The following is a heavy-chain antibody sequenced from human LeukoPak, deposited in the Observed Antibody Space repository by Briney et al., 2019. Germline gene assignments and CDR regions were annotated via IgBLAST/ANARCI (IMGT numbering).Heavy chain of an antibody. CDR1: GYTFTSYG. Sequence: GASVKVSCKASGYTFTSYGISWVRQAPGQGLEWMGWISAYNGNTNYAQKLQGRVTMTADTSTSTAYMELRSLRSDDTAVYYCARDNAREWELHHLDYWGQGTLVTVSS. CDR3: ARDNAREWELHHLDY. J-gene: IGHJ4*02. V-gene: IGHV1-18*01. D-gene: IGHD1-26*01. CDR2: ISAYNGNT.